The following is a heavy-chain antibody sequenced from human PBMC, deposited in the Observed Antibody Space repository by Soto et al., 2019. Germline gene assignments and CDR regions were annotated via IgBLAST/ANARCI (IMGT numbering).Heavy chain of an antibody. CDR2: INDSGGST. CDR1: GFTFGSYA. V-gene: IGHV3-23*01. Sequence: EVQLLESGGGLVQPGGSLRLSCAASGFTFGSYAMSWVRQAPGKGLEWVSGINDSGGSTYHADSVKGRFTISRDNSKNTLFLQMNTLRAEDTAVYYCAKGSRGYYGSSNYYYFDYWGQGTLVTVSS. D-gene: IGHD3-22*01. J-gene: IGHJ4*02. CDR3: AKGSRGYYGSSNYYYFDY.